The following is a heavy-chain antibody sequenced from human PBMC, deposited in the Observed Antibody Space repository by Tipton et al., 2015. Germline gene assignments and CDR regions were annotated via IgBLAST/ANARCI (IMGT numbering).Heavy chain of an antibody. CDR1: GGSITQYY. CDR3: ASELFADY. D-gene: IGHD3-10*01. V-gene: IGHV4-59*01. Sequence: TLSLTCTVSGGSITQYYRTWIRQTPGKGLEWIGYIYYSGSTNYNPSLKSRVTISVDTSKNQFSLKVRSVTAADTAVYYCASELFADYWGQGALVTVSS. J-gene: IGHJ4*02. CDR2: IYYSGST.